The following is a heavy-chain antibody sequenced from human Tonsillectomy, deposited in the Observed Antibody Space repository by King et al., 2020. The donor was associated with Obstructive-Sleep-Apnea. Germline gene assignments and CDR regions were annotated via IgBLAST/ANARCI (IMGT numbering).Heavy chain of an antibody. CDR1: GFTFGSYG. V-gene: IGHV3-48*03. CDR3: AREKGGNIPAFDF. J-gene: IGHJ4*02. D-gene: IGHD2-2*01. Sequence: VQLVESGGGLVQPGGSLRLSCAASGFTFGSYGMNWVRQAPGKGLEWVSYIGVSTMFYADSVKGRFTISRDNVRNSLHLQMNSLRAEDTAVYFCAREKGGNIPAFDFWGRGTLVTVSS. CDR2: IGVSTM.